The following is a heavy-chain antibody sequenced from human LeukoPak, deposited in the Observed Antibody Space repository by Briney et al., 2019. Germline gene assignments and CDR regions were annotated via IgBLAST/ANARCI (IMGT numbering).Heavy chain of an antibody. D-gene: IGHD6-13*01. CDR2: IYYSGST. J-gene: IGHJ5*02. Sequence: SETLSLTCTVSGGSVSSGSYYWSWIRQPPGKGLEWIGYIYYSGSTNYNPSLKSRVTISVDTSKNQFSLKLSSVTAADTAVYYCARDRQQPLNWFDPWGQGTLVTVSS. V-gene: IGHV4-61*01. CDR1: GGSVSSGSYY. CDR3: ARDRQQPLNWFDP.